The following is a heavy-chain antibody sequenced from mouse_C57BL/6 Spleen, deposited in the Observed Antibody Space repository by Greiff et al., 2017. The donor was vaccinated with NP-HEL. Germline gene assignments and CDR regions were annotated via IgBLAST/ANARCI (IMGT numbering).Heavy chain of an antibody. Sequence: VQLQQSGPELVKPGASVKISCKASGYTFTDYYMNWVKQSHGKSLEWIGDINPNNGGTSYNQKFKGKATLTVDKSSSTAYMELRSLTSEDSAVYYCARCGNYVDYWGQGTTLTVSS. D-gene: IGHD1-1*02. CDR2: INPNNGGT. CDR3: ARCGNYVDY. J-gene: IGHJ2*01. CDR1: GYTFTDYY. V-gene: IGHV1-26*01.